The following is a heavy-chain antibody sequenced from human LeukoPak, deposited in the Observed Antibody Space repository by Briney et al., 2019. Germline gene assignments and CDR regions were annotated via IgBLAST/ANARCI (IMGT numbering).Heavy chain of an antibody. CDR2: IYHSGST. Sequence: SETLSLTCAVSGYSISSGYYWGWIRQPPGKGLEWIGSIYHSGSTYYNPSLRSRVTISVDTSKNQFSLKLSSVTAADTAVYYCARDWYCSSTSCSDQYYYYYYMDVWGKGTTVTVSS. V-gene: IGHV4-38-2*02. CDR1: GYSISSGYY. CDR3: ARDWYCSSTSCSDQYYYYYYMDV. J-gene: IGHJ6*03. D-gene: IGHD2-2*01.